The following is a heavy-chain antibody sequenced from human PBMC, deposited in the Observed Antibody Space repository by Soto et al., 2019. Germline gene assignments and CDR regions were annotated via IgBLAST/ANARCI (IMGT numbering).Heavy chain of an antibody. CDR2: INHSGST. V-gene: IGHV4-34*01. Sequence: SETLSLTCSVSGGSITSGGYYWSWIRQPPGKGLEWIGEINHSGSTNYNPSLKSRATISVDTSKNQFSLKLSSVTAADTAVYYCARGGVLRYFDWFALWGQGTLVT. D-gene: IGHD3-9*01. CDR3: ARGGVLRYFDWFAL. J-gene: IGHJ5*02. CDR1: GGSITSGGYY.